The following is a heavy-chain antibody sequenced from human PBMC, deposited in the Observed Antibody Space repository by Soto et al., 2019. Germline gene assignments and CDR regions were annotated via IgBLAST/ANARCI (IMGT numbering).Heavy chain of an antibody. CDR3: AVVPAPYYYYGMDV. D-gene: IGHD2-2*01. J-gene: IGHJ6*02. Sequence: GGSLRLSCAASGFTFSSYAMSWVRQAPGKGLEWVSAISGSGGSTYYADSVKGRFTISRDNSKNTLYLQMNSLRVEDTAVYYCAVVPAPYYYYGMDVWGQGTTITVSS. CDR1: GFTFSSYA. CDR2: ISGSGGST. V-gene: IGHV3-23*01.